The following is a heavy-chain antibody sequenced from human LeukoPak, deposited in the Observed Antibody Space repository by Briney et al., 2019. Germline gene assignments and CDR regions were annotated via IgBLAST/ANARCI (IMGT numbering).Heavy chain of an antibody. Sequence: SETLSLTCAVYGGSFSGYYWSWIRQPPGKGLEWIGEINHSGSTNYNPSLKSRVTISVDTSKNQFSLKLSPVTAADTAVYYCARGVFRAYDSSGYPPNWFDPWGQGTLVTVSS. V-gene: IGHV4-34*01. D-gene: IGHD3-22*01. CDR1: GGSFSGYY. CDR3: ARGVFRAYDSSGYPPNWFDP. CDR2: INHSGST. J-gene: IGHJ5*02.